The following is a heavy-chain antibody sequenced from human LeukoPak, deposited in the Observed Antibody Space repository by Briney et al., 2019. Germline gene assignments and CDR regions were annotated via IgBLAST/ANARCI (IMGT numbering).Heavy chain of an antibody. CDR2: INHSGST. Sequence: PSETLSLTCAVSGGSFSGSYWSWIRQPPGKGQEWIGEINHSGSTNYNPSLTSRVTIPVDTSKNQFSLKLSSVTAADTAVYYCARGFRSSSWYDYWGQGTLVTVSS. D-gene: IGHD6-13*01. V-gene: IGHV4-34*01. J-gene: IGHJ4*02. CDR3: ARGFRSSSWYDY. CDR1: GGSFSGSY.